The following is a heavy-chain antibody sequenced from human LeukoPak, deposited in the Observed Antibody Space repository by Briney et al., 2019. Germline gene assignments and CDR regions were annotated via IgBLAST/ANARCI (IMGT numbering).Heavy chain of an antibody. CDR1: GGSISSGSYY. V-gene: IGHV4-61*02. D-gene: IGHD1-7*01. CDR2: IYTSGST. CDR3: ARELELQVLRL. Sequence: SETLSLTCTVSGGSISSGSYYWSWIRQPAGKGLEWIGRIYTSGSTNYNPSLKSRVTISVDTSKNQFSLKLSSVTAADTAVYYCARELELQVLRLWGQGTLVTVSS. J-gene: IGHJ4*02.